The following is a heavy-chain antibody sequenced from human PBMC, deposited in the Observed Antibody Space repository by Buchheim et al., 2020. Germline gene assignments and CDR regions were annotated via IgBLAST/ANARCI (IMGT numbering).Heavy chain of an antibody. V-gene: IGHV1-18*01. Sequence: HVQLVQSGAEVKQPGASVKVSCKASGYTFSTYSISWVRQAPGHGLEWVGWIAVYNGDTESAQKVHGRVTMTTDTSTNTAYMELGSLTSDDTAVYYCARVQVGSGYHYDYWGQGT. CDR2: IAVYNGDT. J-gene: IGHJ4*02. CDR3: ARVQVGSGYHYDY. CDR1: GYTFSTYS. D-gene: IGHD3-22*01.